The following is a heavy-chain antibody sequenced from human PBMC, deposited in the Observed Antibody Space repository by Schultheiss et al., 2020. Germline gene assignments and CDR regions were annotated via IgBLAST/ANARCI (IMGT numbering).Heavy chain of an antibody. Sequence: GGSLRLSCAASGFTFSSYAMSWVRQAPGKGLEWVSAISGSGGSTYYADSVKGRFTISRDNSKNTLYLQMNSLRAEDTAVYYRAKPIYYYDSAGQVDYWGQGTLVTVSS. CDR1: GFTFSSYA. J-gene: IGHJ4*02. D-gene: IGHD3-22*01. V-gene: IGHV3-23*01. CDR3: AKPIYYYDSAGQVDY. CDR2: ISGSGGST.